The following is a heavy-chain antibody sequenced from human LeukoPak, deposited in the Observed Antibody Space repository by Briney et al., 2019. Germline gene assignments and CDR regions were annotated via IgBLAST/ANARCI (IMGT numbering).Heavy chain of an antibody. D-gene: IGHD2-15*01. V-gene: IGHV3-30*03. Sequence: GRSLRLSCAASGFTFSSYGMHWVSQAPGKGLEWVAVISYDGSNKYYADSVKGRFTISRDNSKNTLYLQMNSLRAEDTAVYYCATDIVVVVAATSAFDIWGQGTMVTVSS. CDR1: GFTFSSYG. CDR2: ISYDGSNK. J-gene: IGHJ3*02. CDR3: ATDIVVVVAATSAFDI.